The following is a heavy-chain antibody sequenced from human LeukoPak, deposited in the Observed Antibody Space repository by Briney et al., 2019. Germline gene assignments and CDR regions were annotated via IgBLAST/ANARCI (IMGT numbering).Heavy chain of an antibody. CDR2: IIPIFGTA. Sequence: GASVKVSCKTPGGTFSRYAISWVRQAPGQGLEWMGEIIPIFGTANYAQKFQGRITITADKSTSTAYMELSSLRSEDTAVYYCARDRRVGYSYKSKAHYYMDVWGKGTTVTVSS. V-gene: IGHV1-69*06. CDR3: ARDRRVGYSYKSKAHYYMDV. J-gene: IGHJ6*03. CDR1: GGTFSRYA. D-gene: IGHD5-18*01.